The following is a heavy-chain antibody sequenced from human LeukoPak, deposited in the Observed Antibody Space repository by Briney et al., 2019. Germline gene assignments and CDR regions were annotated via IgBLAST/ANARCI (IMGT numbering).Heavy chain of an antibody. CDR1: GFTFSDYS. Sequence: GGSLRLSCAASGFTFSDYSMNWVRQAPGKGLEWVSTISSSSSYIYYADSVKGRFTISRDNAKNSLYLQMNSLRAEDTALYYCATARYSSSWDAFDIWGQGTMVTVSS. CDR2: ISSSSSYI. CDR3: ATARYSSSWDAFDI. V-gene: IGHV3-21*04. D-gene: IGHD6-13*01. J-gene: IGHJ3*02.